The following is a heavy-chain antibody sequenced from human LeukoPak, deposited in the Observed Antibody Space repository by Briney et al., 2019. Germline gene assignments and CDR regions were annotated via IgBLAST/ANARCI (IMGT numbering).Heavy chain of an antibody. CDR3: ARGLNGFSYDY. Sequence: GGSLRLSCAASGFSVSSSYMSWVRQAPGKGLEWVSVIYSGGGTYYADSVKGRFTVSRDNSKSTPYLQMNSLRAEDTAVYYCARGLNGFSYDYWGQGTLVTVSS. CDR1: GFSVSSSY. V-gene: IGHV3-66*01. CDR2: IYSGGGT. J-gene: IGHJ4*02. D-gene: IGHD2/OR15-2a*01.